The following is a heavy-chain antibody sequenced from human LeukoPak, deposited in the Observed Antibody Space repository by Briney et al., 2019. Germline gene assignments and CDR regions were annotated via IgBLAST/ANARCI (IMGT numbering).Heavy chain of an antibody. D-gene: IGHD1/OR15-1a*01. Sequence: PGGSLRLSCAASGFTFSSYSMNWVRQAPGKGLEWVSYISSSSSTIYYADSVKGRFTISRDNAKNSLYLQMNSLRAEDTAVYYCARDQRTTGFDYWGQGTLVTVSS. J-gene: IGHJ4*02. CDR2: ISSSSSTI. CDR1: GFTFSSYS. V-gene: IGHV3-48*01. CDR3: ARDQRTTGFDY.